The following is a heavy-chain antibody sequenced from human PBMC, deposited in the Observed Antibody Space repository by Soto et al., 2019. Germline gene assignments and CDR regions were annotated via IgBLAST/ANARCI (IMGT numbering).Heavy chain of an antibody. CDR2: IYHSGST. CDR1: GCSISSGGYS. CDR3: ASNRGGNPTIFDY. J-gene: IGHJ4*02. V-gene: IGHV4-30-2*01. Sequence: SETLSLTCAVSGCSISSGGYSWSWSRQPPGKGLEWIVYIYHSGSTYYNPSLKSRVTISVDRSKNQFSLKLSSVTAGDKAVYYCASNRGGNPTIFDYWGQGTLVTVSS. D-gene: IGHD1-26*01.